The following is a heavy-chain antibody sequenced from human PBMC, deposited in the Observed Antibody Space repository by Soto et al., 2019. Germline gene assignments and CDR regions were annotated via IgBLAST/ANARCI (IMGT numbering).Heavy chain of an antibody. CDR3: ARVRIFGFDYGMDI. CDR1: GGSINSGDYY. CDR2: IYYSGST. Sequence: PSETLSLTCTVSGGSINSGDYYWSWIRQPPGKGLEWIGYIYYSGSTYYNPSLKSRVTISVDTSKNQFSLKLSSVTAADTAVYYCARVRIFGFDYGMDIWGQGTTVTVSS. D-gene: IGHD3-3*01. V-gene: IGHV4-30-4*01. J-gene: IGHJ6*02.